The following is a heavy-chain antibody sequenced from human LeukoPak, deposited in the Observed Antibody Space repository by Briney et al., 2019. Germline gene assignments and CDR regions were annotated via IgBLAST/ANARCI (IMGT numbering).Heavy chain of an antibody. Sequence: GGSLRLSCAASGFTFSSYWMSWVRQAPGKGLEWVSAISDSGGSTYYADSVKGRFTTSRDNSKNTLYLQMNSLRAEDTAVYYCAKGSTDSRPYYFDYWGQGTLVTVSS. CDR2: ISDSGGST. CDR1: GFTFSSYW. V-gene: IGHV3-23*01. CDR3: AKGSTDSRPYYFDY. J-gene: IGHJ4*02.